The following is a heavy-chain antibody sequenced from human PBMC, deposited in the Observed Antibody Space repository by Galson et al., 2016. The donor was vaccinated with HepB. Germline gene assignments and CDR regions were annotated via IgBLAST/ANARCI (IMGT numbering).Heavy chain of an antibody. V-gene: IGHV3-48*02. CDR1: GFIFGAYS. J-gene: IGHJ4*02. CDR3: ARVEYYNDNGALYSHFEH. D-gene: IGHD4/OR15-4a*01. CDR2: IGSSSTTI. Sequence: SLRLSCAASGFIFGAYSMIWARQAPGKGLEWISYIGSSSTTIDYADYVKGRFTIASHNAKNSLSLQMPDLIDEVTAVYFCARVEYYNDNGALYSHFEHWGQGTLVAVSS.